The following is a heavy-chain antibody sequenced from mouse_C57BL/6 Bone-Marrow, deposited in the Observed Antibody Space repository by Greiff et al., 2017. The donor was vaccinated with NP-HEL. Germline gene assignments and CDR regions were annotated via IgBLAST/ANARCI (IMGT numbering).Heavy chain of an antibody. CDR1: GFTFSSYA. J-gene: IGHJ2*01. V-gene: IGHV5-9-1*02. Sequence: DVHLVESGEGLVKPGGSLKLSCAASGFTFSSYAMSWVRQTPEKRLEWVAYISSGGDYIYYADTVKGRFTISRDNARNTLYLQMSSLKSEDTAMYYCTREGGIVTFDYWGQGTTLTVSS. D-gene: IGHD2-5*01. CDR2: ISSGGDYI. CDR3: TREGGIVTFDY.